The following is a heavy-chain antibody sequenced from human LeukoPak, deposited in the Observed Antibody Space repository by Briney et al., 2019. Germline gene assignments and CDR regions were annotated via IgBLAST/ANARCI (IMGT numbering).Heavy chain of an antibody. Sequence: ASVKVSCKASGYTFTGYYMHWVRQAPGQGLEWMGWINTNSGGTNYAQKFQGRVTMTRDTSISTAYMELSRLRSDDTAVYYCARGVRSSWSGDEYFQYWGQGTLVIVSS. J-gene: IGHJ1*01. CDR2: INTNSGGT. D-gene: IGHD6-13*01. V-gene: IGHV1-2*02. CDR3: ARGVRSSWSGDEYFQY. CDR1: GYTFTGYY.